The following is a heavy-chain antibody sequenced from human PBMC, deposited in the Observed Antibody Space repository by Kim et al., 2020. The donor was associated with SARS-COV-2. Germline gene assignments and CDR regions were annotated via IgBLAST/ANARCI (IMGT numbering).Heavy chain of an antibody. D-gene: IGHD3-22*01. V-gene: IGHV4-39*01. Sequence: LRSRVTISVDTSKNQFSLKLSSVTAEDTAVYYCARHPSITMIVIAWYFDLWGRGTLVTVSS. CDR3: ARHPSITMIVIAWYFDL. J-gene: IGHJ2*01.